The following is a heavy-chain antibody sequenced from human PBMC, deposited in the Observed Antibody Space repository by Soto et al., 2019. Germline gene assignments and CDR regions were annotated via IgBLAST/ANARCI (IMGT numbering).Heavy chain of an antibody. J-gene: IGHJ5*02. CDR2: MNRNSGNT. CDR3: ASGHSGFARIAARPGGRDWFDP. Sequence: QVQLVQSGAEVKKPGASVKVSCKASGYTFTSYDINWVRQATGQGLEWMGWMNRNSGNTGYAQKFQGRVTMTRNTSISKAYMELSSLRSEDTAVYYCASGHSGFARIAARPGGRDWFDPWGQGTPVTVSS. V-gene: IGHV1-8*01. D-gene: IGHD6-6*01. CDR1: GYTFTSYD.